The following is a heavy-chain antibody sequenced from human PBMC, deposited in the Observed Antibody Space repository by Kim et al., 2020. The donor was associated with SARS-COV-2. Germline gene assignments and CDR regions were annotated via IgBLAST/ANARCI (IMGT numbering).Heavy chain of an antibody. CDR1: GGSISSGGYY. V-gene: IGHV4-31*03. Sequence: SETLSLTCTVSGGSISSGGYYWSWIRQHPGKGLEWIGYIYYSGSTYYNPSLKSRVTISVDTSKNQFSLKLSSVTAADTAVYYCARAVGYCSSTSCRNYYYGMDVWGQGTTVTVSS. J-gene: IGHJ6*02. CDR2: IYYSGST. D-gene: IGHD2-2*01. CDR3: ARAVGYCSSTSCRNYYYGMDV.